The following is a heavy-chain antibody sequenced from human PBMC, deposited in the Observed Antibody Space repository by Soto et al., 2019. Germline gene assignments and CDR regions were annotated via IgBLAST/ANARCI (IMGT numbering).Heavy chain of an antibody. CDR3: ARLQADMVRGVPPNYYFDY. CDR1: GFTFSSYA. J-gene: IGHJ4*02. V-gene: IGHV3-23*01. CDR2: ISGSGGST. D-gene: IGHD3-10*01. Sequence: GGSLRLSCAASGFTFSSYAMSWVRQAPGKGLEWVSAISGSGGSTYYADSVKGRFTISRDNSKNTLYLQMNSLRAEDTAVYYCARLQADMVRGVPPNYYFDYWGQGTLVTVSS.